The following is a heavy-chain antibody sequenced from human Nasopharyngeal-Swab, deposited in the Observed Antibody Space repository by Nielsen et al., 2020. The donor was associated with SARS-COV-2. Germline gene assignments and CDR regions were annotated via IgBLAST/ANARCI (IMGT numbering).Heavy chain of an antibody. CDR2: TYYRSKWYN. D-gene: IGHD6-19*01. Sequence: SQTLSLTRAISGDSVSSNSAAWNWIRQSPSRGLEWLGRTYYRSKWYNDYAVSVKSRITINPDTSKNQFSLQQNSVTPEETAVYYCARVTYSSGWYDYYYYMDVWGKGTTVTVSS. J-gene: IGHJ6*03. CDR1: GDSVSSNSAA. V-gene: IGHV6-1*01. CDR3: ARVTYSSGWYDYYYYMDV.